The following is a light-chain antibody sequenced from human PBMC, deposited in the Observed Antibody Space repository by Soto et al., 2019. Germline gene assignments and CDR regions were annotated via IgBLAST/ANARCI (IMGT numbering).Light chain of an antibody. V-gene: IGLV2-14*01. CDR1: SSDVGGYNY. CDR3: SSYTSSSTLVV. CDR2: DVS. J-gene: IGLJ2*01. Sequence: QSALTQPASVSGSPGQSITISCTGTSSDVGGYNYVSWYQQHPGKAPKHMIYDVSNRPSGVSNRFSGSKSGNTASLTISGLQAEDEADYSCSSYTSSSTLVVFGGGTQLPVL.